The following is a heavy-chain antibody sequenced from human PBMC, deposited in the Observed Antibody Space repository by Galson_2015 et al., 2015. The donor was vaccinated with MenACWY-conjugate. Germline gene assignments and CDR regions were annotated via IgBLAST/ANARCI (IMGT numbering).Heavy chain of an antibody. V-gene: IGHV4-39*01. CDR3: ARRHMSGWFDAFDL. J-gene: IGHJ3*01. D-gene: IGHD6-19*01. Sequence: GLEWMGNIHYSGSSFYNPSLKSRVTISVDTPKSQFSLKLSSVTAEDTAVYYCARRHMSGWFDAFDLWGQGTMVTVSS. CDR2: IHYSGSS.